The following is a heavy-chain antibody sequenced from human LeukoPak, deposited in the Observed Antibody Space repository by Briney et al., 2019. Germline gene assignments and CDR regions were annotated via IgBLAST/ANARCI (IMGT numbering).Heavy chain of an antibody. CDR1: GGSFSGRD. Sequence: SETLSLTCAVYGGSFSGRDCHWLRHSPGKGLEWVGDISRSAGTYYTPSLQIRVTISLDTSKNQFSLNLSSVTAADTAIYYCARVEYHSGSPTNYWGQGTPVTVSS. D-gene: IGHD3-10*01. CDR3: ARVEYHSGSPTNY. CDR2: ISRSAGT. J-gene: IGHJ4*02. V-gene: IGHV4-34*01.